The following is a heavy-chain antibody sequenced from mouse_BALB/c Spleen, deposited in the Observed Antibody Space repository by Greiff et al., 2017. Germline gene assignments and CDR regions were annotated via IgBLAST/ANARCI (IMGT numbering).Heavy chain of an antibody. J-gene: IGHJ4*01. D-gene: IGHD2-2*01. V-gene: IGHV3-2*02. CDR3: ARGGLRRKGYYAMDY. Sequence: EVHLVESGPGLVKPSQSLSLTCTVTGYSITSDYAWNWIRQFPGNKLEWMGYISYSGSTSYNPSLKSRISITRDTSKNQFFLQLNSVTTEDTATYYCARGGLRRKGYYAMDYWGQGTSVTVSS. CDR1: GYSITSDYA. CDR2: ISYSGST.